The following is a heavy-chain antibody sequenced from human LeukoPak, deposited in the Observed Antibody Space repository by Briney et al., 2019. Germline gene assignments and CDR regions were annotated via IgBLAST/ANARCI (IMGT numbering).Heavy chain of an antibody. D-gene: IGHD1-7*01. CDR3: ARVGSRTGTIDY. CDR1: GFTVSSNY. J-gene: IGHJ4*02. V-gene: IGHV3-53*04. CDR2: IYSGGST. Sequence: GGSLRLSCAASGFTVSSNYMSWVRQAPGKGLEWVSVIYSGGSTYYADSVKGRSTISRHNSKNTLYLQMNSLRAEDTAVYYCARVGSRTGTIDYWGQGTLVTVSS.